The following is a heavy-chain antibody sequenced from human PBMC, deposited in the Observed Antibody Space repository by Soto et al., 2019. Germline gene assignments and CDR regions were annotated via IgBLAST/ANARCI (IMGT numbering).Heavy chain of an antibody. CDR2: IYWDDDK. J-gene: IGHJ5*02. Sequence: QITLKESGPPLVKPTQTLTLTCTFSGFSLSTSGVGVGWIRQPPGKALEWLALIYWDDDKRYSPSLKSRLTITKDTSKNQVVLTMTNMDPVDTATYYCARTPMGYCSGGSCSPSNWFDPWGQGTLVTVSS. CDR3: ARTPMGYCSGGSCSPSNWFDP. V-gene: IGHV2-5*02. CDR1: GFSLSTSGVG. D-gene: IGHD2-15*01.